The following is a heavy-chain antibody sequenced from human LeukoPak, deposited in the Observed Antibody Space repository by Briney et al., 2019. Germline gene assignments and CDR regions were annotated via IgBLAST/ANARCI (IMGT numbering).Heavy chain of an antibody. CDR1: GYTFTSYG. Sequence: ASVKVSCKASGYTFTSYGISWVRQAPGQGLEWMGWISAYNGNTNYAQKLQGRVTVTTDTSTSTAYMELRSLRSDDTAVYYCARDVGYGYTSRYYYGMDVWGQGTTVTVSS. J-gene: IGHJ6*02. CDR3: ARDVGYGYTSRYYYGMDV. D-gene: IGHD5-18*01. CDR2: ISAYNGNT. V-gene: IGHV1-18*01.